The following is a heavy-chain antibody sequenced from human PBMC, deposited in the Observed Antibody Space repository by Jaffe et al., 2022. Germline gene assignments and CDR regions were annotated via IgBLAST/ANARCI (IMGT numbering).Heavy chain of an antibody. CDR3: ARDLGYCSSTSCYAGDAFDI. D-gene: IGHD2-2*01. CDR1: GYTFTSYY. V-gene: IGHV1-46*01. J-gene: IGHJ3*02. CDR2: INPSGGST. Sequence: QVQLVQSGAEVKKPGASVKVSCKASGYTFTSYYMHWVRQAPGQGLEWMGIINPSGGSTSYAQKFQGRVTMTRDTSTSTVYMELSSLRSEDTAVYYCARDLGYCSSTSCYAGDAFDIWGQGTMVTVSS.